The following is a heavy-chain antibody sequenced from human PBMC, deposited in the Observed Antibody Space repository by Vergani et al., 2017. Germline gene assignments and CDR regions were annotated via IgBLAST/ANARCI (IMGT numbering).Heavy chain of an antibody. V-gene: IGHV3-66*02. CDR2: IYSGGST. D-gene: IGHD2-15*01. J-gene: IGHJ6*02. Sequence: EVQLVESGGGLVQPGGSLRLSCAASGFTVSSNYMSWVRQAPGKGLEWVSVIYSGGSTYYADSVKGRFTISRDNSKNTLYLQMNSLRAEDTAVYYCAKEAADLPIYYYYGMDVWGQGTTVTVS. CDR3: AKEAADLPIYYYYGMDV. CDR1: GFTVSSNY.